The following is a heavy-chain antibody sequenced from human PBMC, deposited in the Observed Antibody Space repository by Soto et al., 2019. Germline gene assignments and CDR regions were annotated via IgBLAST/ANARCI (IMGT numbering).Heavy chain of an antibody. CDR1: GFTFSDYY. V-gene: IGHV3-11*01. CDR3: ARDASLVVEDTGGWFDP. J-gene: IGHJ5*02. CDR2: ITYSGSNI. D-gene: IGHD5-18*01. Sequence: QVHLVESGGGLVKPGGSLRLSCAASGFTFSDYYMGWLRQAPGKGLEWVSYITYSGSNIYYADSVMGRFTISRDNAKNSLYLEMNSLRAEDTAAYYCARDASLVVEDTGGWFDPWGQGTLVTVSS.